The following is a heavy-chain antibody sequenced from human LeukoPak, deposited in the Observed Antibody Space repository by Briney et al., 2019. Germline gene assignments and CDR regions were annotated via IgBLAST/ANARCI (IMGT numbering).Heavy chain of an antibody. CDR3: ARRSGWYFIRHGWFDP. D-gene: IGHD6-19*01. CDR1: GGSISSSSYY. V-gene: IGHV4-39*07. Sequence: SETLSLTCTVSGGSISSSSYYWGWIRQPPGKGLEWIGSIYYSGSTYYNPSLKSRVTISVDTSKNQFSLKLSSVTAADTAVYYCARRSGWYFIRHGWFDPWGQGTLVTVSS. CDR2: IYYSGST. J-gene: IGHJ5*02.